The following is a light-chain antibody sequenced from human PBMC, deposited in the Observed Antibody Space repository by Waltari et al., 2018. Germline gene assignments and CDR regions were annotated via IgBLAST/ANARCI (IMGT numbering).Light chain of an antibody. Sequence: QSALTQPRSVSGSPGQSVTISCTGTSSDVGGYNYVSWYQQHPGKAPKLMIYDVNKRPSGVPDRFSGSKSGNTASLTISGLQAEDEADYYCCSYAGSYTNVFGTGTKVTVL. CDR1: SSDVGGYNY. J-gene: IGLJ1*01. V-gene: IGLV2-11*01. CDR3: CSYAGSYTNV. CDR2: DVN.